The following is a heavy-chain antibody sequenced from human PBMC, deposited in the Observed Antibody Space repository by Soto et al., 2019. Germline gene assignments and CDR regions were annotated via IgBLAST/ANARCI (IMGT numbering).Heavy chain of an antibody. D-gene: IGHD3-10*01. CDR1: GGSISSGDYY. CDR3: QRLTMVRGVKRGGWFDP. CDR2: IYYSGST. V-gene: IGHV4-31*03. J-gene: IGHJ5*02. Sequence: QVQLQESGPGLVKPSQTLSLTCTVSGGSISSGDYYWSWIRQHPGKGLEWIGYIYYSGSTYYNPSLKSRVTISVVTSKNQFSLKLSSVTAADTAVYYCQRLTMVRGVKRGGWFDPWGQGTLVTVSS.